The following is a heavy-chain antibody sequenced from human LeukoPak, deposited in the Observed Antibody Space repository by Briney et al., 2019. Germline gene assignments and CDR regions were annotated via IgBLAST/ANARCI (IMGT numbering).Heavy chain of an antibody. CDR2: INPNSGGT. CDR3: ARSQYVWGNFRYHYYMDV. CDR1: GYTFTSYG. D-gene: IGHD3-16*02. Sequence: ASVKVSCKASGYTFTSYGMNWVRQAPGQGLECMGWINPNSGGTNYPQKFQGRVTMTRDTSISTVYMDLSRLQSDDTAVYYCARSQYVWGNFRYHYYMDVWGKGTTVTVSS. J-gene: IGHJ6*03. V-gene: IGHV1-2*02.